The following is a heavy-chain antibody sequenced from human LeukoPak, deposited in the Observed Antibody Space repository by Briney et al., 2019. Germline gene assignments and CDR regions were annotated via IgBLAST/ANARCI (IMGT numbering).Heavy chain of an antibody. Sequence: GGSLRLSCAASVFTFIDYDMHWVREVIGKGLECVSAICIRGDTHYSGSVKGRFTISRENAESSLYLQMNSLRAEDTAVYYCARGGIQVSGIDEFDYWGQGTLVTVSS. D-gene: IGHD6-19*01. CDR2: ICIRGDT. V-gene: IGHV3-13*01. CDR3: ARGGIQVSGIDEFDY. J-gene: IGHJ4*02. CDR1: VFTFIDYD.